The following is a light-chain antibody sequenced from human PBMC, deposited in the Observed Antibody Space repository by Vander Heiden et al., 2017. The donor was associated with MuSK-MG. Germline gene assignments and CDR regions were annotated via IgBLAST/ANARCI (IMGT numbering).Light chain of an antibody. V-gene: IGLV2-14*01. CDR1: SSDVGGYNY. CDR3: SSYTSSSTRV. CDR2: DVS. Sequence: QSALTQPASVSGSPGQSITISCTGTSSDVGGYNYVSWYQQHPGKAPKRRMYDVSNRPSGVSNRFSGSKSGNTDSLTISGLQAEDEADYDCSSYTSSSTRVFGGGTKLTV. J-gene: IGLJ2*01.